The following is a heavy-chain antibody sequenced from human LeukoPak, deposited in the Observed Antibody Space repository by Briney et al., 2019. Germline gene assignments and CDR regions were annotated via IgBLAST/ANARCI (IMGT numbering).Heavy chain of an antibody. CDR1: GYTFTSYD. CDR3: ARGVKKGTLWNYYYHMDV. J-gene: IGHJ6*03. Sequence: ASVKVSCKASGYTFTSYDINWVRQATGQGLEWMGWMNPNSGNTGYAQKFQGRVTMTRNTSISTAYMELSSLRSEDTAVYYCARGVKKGTLWNYYYHMDVWGKGTTVTISS. V-gene: IGHV1-8*01. D-gene: IGHD1-1*01. CDR2: MNPNSGNT.